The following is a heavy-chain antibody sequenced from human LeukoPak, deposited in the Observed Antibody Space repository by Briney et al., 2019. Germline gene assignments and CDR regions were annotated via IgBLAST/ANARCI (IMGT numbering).Heavy chain of an antibody. Sequence: GGSLRLSCAASGFTFSSYSMSWVRQAPGKGLEWLSYISSSSSTINYADSVKGRFTISRDNAKNSLYLQMNSLRAEDTAVYYCARENRWELLYYFDYWGQGTLVTVSS. CDR2: ISSSSSTI. CDR1: GFTFSSYS. J-gene: IGHJ4*02. D-gene: IGHD1-26*01. V-gene: IGHV3-48*01. CDR3: ARENRWELLYYFDY.